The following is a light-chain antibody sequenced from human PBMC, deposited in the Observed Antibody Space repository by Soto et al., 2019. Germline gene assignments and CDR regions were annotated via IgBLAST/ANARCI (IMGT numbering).Light chain of an antibody. CDR2: GAS. Sequence: EVLVTQSSATLSASPGARPTLSSRASQNILSNLAWYQQKLGKAPRPXIYGASTRDTGIPARCGCSGSGPECTRPISSLQSEDVEIDACPQYNNWPITFGQGTRLENK. V-gene: IGKV3-15*01. CDR3: PQYNNWPIT. CDR1: QNILSN. J-gene: IGKJ5*01.